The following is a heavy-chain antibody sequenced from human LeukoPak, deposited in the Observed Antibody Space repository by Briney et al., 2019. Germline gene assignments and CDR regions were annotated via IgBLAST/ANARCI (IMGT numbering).Heavy chain of an antibody. Sequence: SETLSLTCAVYGGSFSGYYWSWIRQPPGKGLEWIGEINHSGSTNYNPSLKSRVTISVDTSKNQFSLKLSSVTAADTAVYYCARILITYYYDSSGGAFDIWGQGTMVTVSS. J-gene: IGHJ3*02. V-gene: IGHV4-34*01. CDR2: INHSGST. CDR3: ARILITYYYDSSGGAFDI. CDR1: GGSFSGYY. D-gene: IGHD3-22*01.